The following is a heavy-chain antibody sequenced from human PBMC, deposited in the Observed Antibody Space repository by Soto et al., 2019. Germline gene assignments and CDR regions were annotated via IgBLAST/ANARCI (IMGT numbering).Heavy chain of an antibody. V-gene: IGHV4-31*03. J-gene: IGHJ5*02. CDR2: IYYSGST. Sequence: SETLSLTCTVSGGSISSGGYYWSWIRQHPGKGLEWIGYIYYSGSTYYNPSLKSRVTISVDTSKNQFSLKLSSVTAADTAVYYCARVSDFWSGYNVGFDPWGQGTLVTVSS. CDR1: GGSISSGGYY. D-gene: IGHD3-3*01. CDR3: ARVSDFWSGYNVGFDP.